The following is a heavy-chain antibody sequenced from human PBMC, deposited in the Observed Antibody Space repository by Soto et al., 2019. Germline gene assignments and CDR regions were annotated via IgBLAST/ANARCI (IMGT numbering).Heavy chain of an antibody. V-gene: IGHV3-73*01. D-gene: IGHD1-26*01. CDR2: IGSKGETYAT. CDR3: ARDGVGATTYYGYLDY. Sequence: PGGSLRLSCAASGFTFGASALQRVRQASGKGLEWLGRIGSKGETYATTYAASVKGRFTISRDNSKKTQSLQMNNLRAEDTAVYYCARDGVGATTYYGYLDYWSQGILVTVSS. J-gene: IGHJ4*02. CDR1: GFTFGASA.